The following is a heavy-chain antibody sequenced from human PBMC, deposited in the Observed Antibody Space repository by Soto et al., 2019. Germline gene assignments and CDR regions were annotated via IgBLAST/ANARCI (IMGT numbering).Heavy chain of an antibody. V-gene: IGHV3-30-3*01. D-gene: IGHD2-15*01. Sequence: QVQLVESGGGVVQPGRSLRLSCAASGFTFSSYAMYWVRQAPGKGLEWVAGISYDGSNRYYADSVKGRFTMSRDNSKNTLYMQMSSLRAEDTAVYXCARGSXQXXXDXXXGGRPKHYNYGMDVWGQGTTVTVSS. CDR3: ARGSXQXXXDXXXGGRPKHYNYGMDV. J-gene: IGHJ6*02. CDR1: GFTFSSYA. CDR2: ISYDGSNR.